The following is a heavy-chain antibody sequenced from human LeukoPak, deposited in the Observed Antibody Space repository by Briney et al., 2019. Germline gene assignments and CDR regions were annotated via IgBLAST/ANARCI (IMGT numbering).Heavy chain of an antibody. J-gene: IGHJ4*02. CDR2: IYTSGST. CDR1: GGSISSYY. V-gene: IGHV4-4*09. D-gene: IGHD1-26*01. CDR3: ARWVVGALFFDY. Sequence: SETLSLTCTASGGSISSYYWSWIRQPPGKGLEWIGYIYTSGSTNYNPSLKSRVTISVDTSKNQFSLKLSSVTAADTAVYYCARWVVGALFFDYWGQGTLVTVSS.